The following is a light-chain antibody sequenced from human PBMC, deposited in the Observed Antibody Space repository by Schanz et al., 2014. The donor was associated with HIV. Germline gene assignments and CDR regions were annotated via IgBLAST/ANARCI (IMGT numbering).Light chain of an antibody. CDR2: AAS. J-gene: IGKJ2*01. CDR3: QQGDTFPT. CDR1: QSISSY. V-gene: IGKV1-39*01. Sequence: DIQMTQSPSSLSASVGDRVTITCRASQSISSYLNWYQQKPGKAPKLLIYAASSLQSGVPSRFSGSGSGTDFTLIISSLQPEDFGSYYCQQGDTFPTFGQGTKLEI.